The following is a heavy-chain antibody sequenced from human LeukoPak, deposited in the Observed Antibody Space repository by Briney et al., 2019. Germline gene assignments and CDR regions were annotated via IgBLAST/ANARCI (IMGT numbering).Heavy chain of an antibody. CDR2: IYYSGST. CDR3: ARGRGYLDDFDI. J-gene: IGHJ3*02. Sequence: PPETPSDSCTDSGGSPSKSNGNAIRQPPGKGLEWIGYIYYSGSTNYNPSLKSRVNISVDTSTTQSSLKLTSVTAADTAVYYCARGRGYLDDFDIWGQGTVVTVSS. V-gene: IGHV4-59*01. D-gene: IGHD3/OR15-3a*01. CDR1: GGSPSKSN.